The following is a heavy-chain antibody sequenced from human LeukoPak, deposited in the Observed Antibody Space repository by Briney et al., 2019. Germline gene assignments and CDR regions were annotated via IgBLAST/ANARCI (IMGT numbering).Heavy chain of an antibody. V-gene: IGHV4-59*01. CDR1: GASLSSYS. J-gene: IGHJ3*02. CDR2: IYYSGST. CDR3: ARVTRYGSGSYYYDAFDI. Sequence: PSETLSLTCTVSGASLSSYSGSWIRQPPGKRLEWIGYIYYSGSTNYNPSLKSRVTISVDTSKNQFSLKLSSVTAADTAVYYCARVTRYGSGSYYYDAFDIWGQGTMVTVSS. D-gene: IGHD3-10*01.